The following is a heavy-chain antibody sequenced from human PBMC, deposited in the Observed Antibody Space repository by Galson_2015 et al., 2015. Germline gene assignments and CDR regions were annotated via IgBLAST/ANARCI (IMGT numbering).Heavy chain of an antibody. V-gene: IGHV4-4*02. CDR3: ARDYTTSSRVFDI. CDR2: IYHSGST. D-gene: IGHD6-6*01. J-gene: IGHJ3*02. CDR1: GGSISSSNW. Sequence: LSLTCAVSGGSISSSNWWSWVRQPPGKGLEWIGEIYHSGSTNYNPSLKSRVTISIDKSKNQLSLKLSSVTAADTAVYYCARDYTTSSRVFDIWGQGTMVTVSS.